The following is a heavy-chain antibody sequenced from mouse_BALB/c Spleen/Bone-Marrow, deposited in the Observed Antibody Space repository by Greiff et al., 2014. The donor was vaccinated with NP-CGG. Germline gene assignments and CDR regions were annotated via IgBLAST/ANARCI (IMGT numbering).Heavy chain of an antibody. V-gene: IGHV7-3*02. CDR2: IRNKANGYTT. J-gene: IGHJ1*01. Sequence: VQLKESGGGLVQPGGSLRLSCATSGFTFTDYYMSWVRQPPGKALEWLGFIRNKANGYTTEYSASVKGRFTISRDNSQSILYLQMNTLRAEDSATYYCARDKNYGSHWYVDVWGAGTTVTVSS. CDR3: ARDKNYGSHWYVDV. D-gene: IGHD1-1*01. CDR1: GFTFTDYY.